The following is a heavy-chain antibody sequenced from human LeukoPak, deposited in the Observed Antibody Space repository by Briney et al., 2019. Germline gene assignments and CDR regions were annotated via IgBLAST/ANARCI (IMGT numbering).Heavy chain of an antibody. J-gene: IGHJ4*02. V-gene: IGHV5-51*01. CDR3: ARHGVTGSSSSPNDY. CDR1: GYSFSTYW. D-gene: IGHD6-6*01. Sequence: GESLKISCQGSGYSFSTYWIAWVRQMPGKGLELMGIIYPGDSDTRYSPSFQGQVTISADKSISTAYLQWSCLKVSDSAMYYCARHGVTGSSSSPNDYWGQGTLVTVSS. CDR2: IYPGDSDT.